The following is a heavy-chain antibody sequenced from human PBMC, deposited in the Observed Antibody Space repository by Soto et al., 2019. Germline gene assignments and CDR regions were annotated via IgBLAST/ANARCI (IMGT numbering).Heavy chain of an antibody. CDR2: IYYSGST. Sequence: SQTMSLTCPVFGGSFTSANHYWTWIREPPGKGLEWTGYIYYSGSTYYNPSLKSRVIISLDTSKKQFSLKLSSGTAAVTAVYYCASAHCEYPHFDYWGQGTLVTVSS. CDR1: GGSFTSANHY. J-gene: IGHJ4*02. CDR3: ASAHCEYPHFDY. V-gene: IGHV4-30-4*01. D-gene: IGHD2-2*02.